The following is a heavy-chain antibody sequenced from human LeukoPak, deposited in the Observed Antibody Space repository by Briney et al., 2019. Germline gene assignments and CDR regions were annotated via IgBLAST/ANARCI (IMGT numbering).Heavy chain of an antibody. D-gene: IGHD3-22*01. CDR3: ARNRGGGFGYSDY. CDR1: GFTFSNYW. V-gene: IGHV3-7*05. Sequence: PGGSLRLSCAASGFTFSNYWMDWVRQAPGKGLEWAAMIKQDGSDKYYVDSVKGRFTVSKDNAKNSLYLQMNSLRAEDTAVYYCARNRGGGFGYSDYWGQGTLVTVSS. CDR2: IKQDGSDK. J-gene: IGHJ4*02.